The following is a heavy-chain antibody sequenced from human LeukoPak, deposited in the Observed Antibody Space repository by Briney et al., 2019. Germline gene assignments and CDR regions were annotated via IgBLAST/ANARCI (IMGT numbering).Heavy chain of an antibody. CDR3: ARDSYQCSGGSCYGGFFDF. CDR2: LSYDVSDR. J-gene: IGHJ4*02. CDR1: GFTFTSYA. V-gene: IGHV3-30*04. Sequence: PGRSLTPSCPPSGFTFTSYAMHCARQAPGNGREWVTSLSYDVSDRFYADSVKGRFTISRDNSESALYLQVNSLRVGDTAVYYCARDSYQCSGGSCYGGFFDFWGQGALVTVSS. D-gene: IGHD2-15*01.